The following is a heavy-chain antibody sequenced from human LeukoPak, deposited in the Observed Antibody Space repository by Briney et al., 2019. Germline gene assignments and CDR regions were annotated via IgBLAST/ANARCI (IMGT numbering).Heavy chain of an antibody. J-gene: IGHJ4*02. V-gene: IGHV4-39*01. Sequence: SETLSLTCTVSGGSISSSSYYWGWIRQPPGKGLEWIVSIYYSGSTYYNPSLKSRFIISVYTSKNLFSLKLSSVTAADAAVYFCARLGRVATDYWGQGTLVTVS. CDR1: GGSISSSSYY. D-gene: IGHD2-15*01. CDR3: ARLGRVATDY. CDR2: IYYSGST.